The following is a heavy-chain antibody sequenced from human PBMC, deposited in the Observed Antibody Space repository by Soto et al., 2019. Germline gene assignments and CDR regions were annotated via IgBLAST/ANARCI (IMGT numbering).Heavy chain of an antibody. CDR3: TWANWYYEY. V-gene: IGHV4-59*11. CDR2: VYYNGIT. J-gene: IGHJ4*02. CDR1: GGSINNHY. D-gene: IGHD2-8*01. Sequence: SETLSLTCTVSGGSINNHYWSWIRQPPGKGLEWLGYVYYNGITNYNPSLKSRVTMSVDTSKNHLSLNLTSLTAADTAMYYCTWANWYYEYWRQVTLVTVSS.